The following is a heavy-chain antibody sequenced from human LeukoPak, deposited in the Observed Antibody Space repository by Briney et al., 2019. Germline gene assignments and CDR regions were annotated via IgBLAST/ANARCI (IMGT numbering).Heavy chain of an antibody. CDR1: GGSINSGGYY. Sequence: PSETLSLTCTVSGGSINSGGYYWSWIRQHPGKGLEWIGEMYLSGTTHSNPSVKSRVTISIDKSKNQFFLNLSSVTAADTAVYYCAGLVGRYSSGLYYYYFDYWGQGTLVTVSS. J-gene: IGHJ4*02. V-gene: IGHV4-39*07. CDR3: AGLVGRYSSGLYYYYFDY. D-gene: IGHD6-19*01. CDR2: MYLSGTT.